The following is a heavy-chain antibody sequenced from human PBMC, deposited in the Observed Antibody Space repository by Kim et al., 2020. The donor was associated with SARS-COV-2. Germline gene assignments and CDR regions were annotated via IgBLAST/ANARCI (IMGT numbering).Heavy chain of an antibody. J-gene: IGHJ4*02. CDR3: ARVDAGLRLDY. CDR1: GGSISSYY. Sequence: SETLSLTCTVSGGSISSYYWSWIRQPPGKGLEWIGYIYYSGSTNYNPSLKTRVTISVDMSKNQFSLKLSSVTAADTAVYYCARVDAGLRLDYWGQGTRVTVSS. D-gene: IGHD5-12*01. CDR2: IYYSGST. V-gene: IGHV4-59*01.